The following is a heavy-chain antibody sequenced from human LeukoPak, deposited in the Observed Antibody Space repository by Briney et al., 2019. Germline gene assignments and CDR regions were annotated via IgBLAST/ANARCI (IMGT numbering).Heavy chain of an antibody. CDR3: ARDLMITFGGVLDY. V-gene: IGHV3-30*04. Sequence: GGSLRLSCAASGFTFSSYAMHWVRQAPGKGLEWVAVISYDGSNKYYADSVKGRFTISRDNSKNTLYLQMNSLRAEDTVVYYCARDLMITFGGVLDYWGQGTLVTVSS. J-gene: IGHJ4*02. CDR2: ISYDGSNK. D-gene: IGHD3-16*01. CDR1: GFTFSSYA.